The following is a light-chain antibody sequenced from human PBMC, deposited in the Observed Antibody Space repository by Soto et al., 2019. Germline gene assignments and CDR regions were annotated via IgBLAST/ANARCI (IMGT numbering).Light chain of an antibody. CDR3: QSYDSSLGGVV. CDR2: GNS. J-gene: IGLJ2*01. V-gene: IGLV1-40*01. CDR1: SSNIGAGYD. Sequence: QSALTQPPSVSGAPGQRVTISCTGSSSNIGAGYDVHWYQQLPGTAPKLLIYGNSNRPSGVPDRFSGSKSGTSASLAITGLEADDEADYCWQSYDSSLGGVVFGGGTKLTVL.